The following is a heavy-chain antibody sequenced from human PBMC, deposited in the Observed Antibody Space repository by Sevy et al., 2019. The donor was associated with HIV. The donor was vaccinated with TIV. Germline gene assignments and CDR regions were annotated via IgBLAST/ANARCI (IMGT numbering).Heavy chain of an antibody. V-gene: IGHV3-23*01. CDR1: GFTFSSYA. Sequence: GGSLRLSCAASGFTFSSYAMSWVRQAPGKGLEWVSAISGSGGGTYYADSVKGRFTISRDNSKNTLYLQMNSLRAEDTAVYYCAKVRISTNYYYYGMDVWGQGTTVTVSS. CDR3: AKVRISTNYYYYGMDV. D-gene: IGHD1-1*01. J-gene: IGHJ6*02. CDR2: ISGSGGGT.